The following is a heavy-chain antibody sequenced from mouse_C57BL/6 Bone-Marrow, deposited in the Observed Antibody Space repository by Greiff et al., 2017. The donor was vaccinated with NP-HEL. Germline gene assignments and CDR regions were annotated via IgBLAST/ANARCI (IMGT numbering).Heavy chain of an antibody. CDR2: ISSGGSYT. V-gene: IGHV5-6*01. J-gene: IGHJ1*03. CDR3: ERHRYYGSRTGYFDV. CDR1: GFTFSSYG. Sequence: EVQVVESGGDLVKPGGSLKLSCAASGFTFSSYGMSWVRQTPDKRLEWVATISSGGSYTYYPDSVKGRFTLSRDNAKNTLYLQMSSLTSEDTAMDYCERHRYYGSRTGYFDVWGTGTTVTVSS. D-gene: IGHD1-1*01.